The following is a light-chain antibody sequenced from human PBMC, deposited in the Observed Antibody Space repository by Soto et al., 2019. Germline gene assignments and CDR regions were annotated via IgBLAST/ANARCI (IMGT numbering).Light chain of an antibody. CDR3: AAWDDTLNGPYVV. V-gene: IGLV1-40*01. J-gene: IGLJ2*01. CDR1: TSNLGAGYD. Sequence: QSVLTQPPSVSGAPGQRVTLSCTGNTSNLGAGYDVHWYQQLPGAAPKLVIFGNRNRPSGVPERFSGSKSGTSASLAITGLQAEDEADYYCAAWDDTLNGPYVVFGGGTKLTVL. CDR2: GNR.